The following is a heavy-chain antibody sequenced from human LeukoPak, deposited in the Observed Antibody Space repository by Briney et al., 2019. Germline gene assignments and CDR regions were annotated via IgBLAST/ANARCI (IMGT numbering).Heavy chain of an antibody. Sequence: GGSLRLSCAASGFTFRNYVIHWARQAPGKGLEWVAVTSSDLNVKLYADSVKGRFTISRDNSRGTLYLQMNSLRPEDTAIYYCAREGYYGSGSPPSLYFDYWGQGTLVTVSS. V-gene: IGHV3-30-3*01. J-gene: IGHJ4*02. CDR2: TSSDLNVK. D-gene: IGHD3-10*01. CDR1: GFTFRNYV. CDR3: AREGYYGSGSPPSLYFDY.